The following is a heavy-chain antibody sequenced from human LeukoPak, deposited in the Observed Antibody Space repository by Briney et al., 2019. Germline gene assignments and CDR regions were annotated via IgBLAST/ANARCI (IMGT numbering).Heavy chain of an antibody. D-gene: IGHD3-10*01. CDR2: IYYSGYT. CDR1: GGPISSYY. Sequence: SETLSLTCTVSGGPISSYYWSWIRQPPGKGLEWMGSIYYSGYTYYNPSVESRVTISVDTSKNQFSLKLSSVTAADTAVYYCAKHYMGSYDNRGLDYWGQGTLVTVSS. V-gene: IGHV4-39*01. J-gene: IGHJ4*02. CDR3: AKHYMGSYDNRGLDY.